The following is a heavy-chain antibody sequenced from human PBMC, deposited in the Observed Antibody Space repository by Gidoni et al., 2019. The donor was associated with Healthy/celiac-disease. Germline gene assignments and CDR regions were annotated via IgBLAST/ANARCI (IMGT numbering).Heavy chain of an antibody. D-gene: IGHD2-2*01. J-gene: IGHJ6*02. V-gene: IGHV3-30*18. Sequence: QVQLVESGGGVVQPGRSLRLYCAASGFTFSSYGMHWVRQAPGKGLECVAVISYDVSTKYYADSVKGRFTISRDNSHNTLYLQMNSLSAEDTVVYYCAKDEGDIVVVPAARYYYYGMDVWGQGTTVTVSS. CDR2: ISYDVSTK. CDR1: GFTFSSYG. CDR3: AKDEGDIVVVPAARYYYYGMDV.